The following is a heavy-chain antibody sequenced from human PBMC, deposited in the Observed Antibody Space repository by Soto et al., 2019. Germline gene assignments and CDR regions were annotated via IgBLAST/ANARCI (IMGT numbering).Heavy chain of an antibody. CDR3: ARARLSNGDPHIYLFYGLDV. CDR1: GDMFRNSA. V-gene: IGHV1-69*01. CDR2: IIPLFRKT. D-gene: IGHD2-2*02. Sequence: QVQLVQSGAEVKRPGSSVKVSCKASGDMFRNSAFTWVRQAPGQGLAWMGVIIPLFRKTDVAQKFQGRVNLTADESTSSLYMEVSSLTSEDTAVYYCARARLSNGDPHIYLFYGLDVWGQGTTITVSS. J-gene: IGHJ6*02.